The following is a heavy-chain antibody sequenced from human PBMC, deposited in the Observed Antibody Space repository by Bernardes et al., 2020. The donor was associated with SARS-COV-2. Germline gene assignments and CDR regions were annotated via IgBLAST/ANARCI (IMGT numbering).Heavy chain of an antibody. D-gene: IGHD6-13*01. J-gene: IGHJ6*02. Sequence: ASVKVSCKASGYTFTSYAMNWVRQAPGQGLEWMGWINTNTGNPTYAQGFTGRFVFSLDTSVSTAYLQISSLKAEDTAVYYCASQSSSSWYENYYYGMDVWGQGTTVTVSS. CDR3: ASQSSSSWYENYYYGMDV. CDR2: INTNTGNP. V-gene: IGHV7-4-1*02. CDR1: GYTFTSYA.